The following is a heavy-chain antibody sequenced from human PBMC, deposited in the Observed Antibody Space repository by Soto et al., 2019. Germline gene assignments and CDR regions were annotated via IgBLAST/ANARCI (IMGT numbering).Heavy chain of an antibody. CDR3: AKMYDYGDYERDYYYYGMDV. CDR2: ISYDGSNK. J-gene: IGHJ6*02. Sequence: PGGSLRLSCAASGFTFSSYGMHWVRQAPGKGLEWVAVISYDGSNKYYADSVKGRFTISRDNSKNTLYLQMNSPRAEDTAVYYCAKMYDYGDYERDYYYYGMDVWGQGTTVTVSS. CDR1: GFTFSSYG. D-gene: IGHD4-17*01. V-gene: IGHV3-30*18.